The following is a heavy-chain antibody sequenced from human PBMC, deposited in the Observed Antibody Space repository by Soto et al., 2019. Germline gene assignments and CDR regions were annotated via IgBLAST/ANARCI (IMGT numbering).Heavy chain of an antibody. CDR1: GFTFSSYA. Sequence: QAGGSLRLSCAASGFTFSSYAMSWVRQAPGKGLEWVSAISGSGGSTYYADSVKGRFTISRDNSKNTLYLQMNSLRAEDTAVYYCAKETGYYMYYYYGMDVWGQGTTVTVS. CDR2: ISGSGGST. D-gene: IGHD3-9*01. CDR3: AKETGYYMYYYYGMDV. J-gene: IGHJ6*02. V-gene: IGHV3-23*01.